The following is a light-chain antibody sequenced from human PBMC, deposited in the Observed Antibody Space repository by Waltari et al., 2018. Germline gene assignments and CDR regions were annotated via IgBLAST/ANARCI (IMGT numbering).Light chain of an antibody. Sequence: DIQLTQSPSTLPASVCDRVTITCRASHSVSTWLAWYQQKPGKAPKLLTYRASILESGVPSRFSGSGSGTEFTLTISSLQPEDFATYFCQHYNSYPLTFGGGTKVDI. CDR2: RAS. J-gene: IGKJ4*01. CDR1: HSVSTW. CDR3: QHYNSYPLT. V-gene: IGKV1-5*03.